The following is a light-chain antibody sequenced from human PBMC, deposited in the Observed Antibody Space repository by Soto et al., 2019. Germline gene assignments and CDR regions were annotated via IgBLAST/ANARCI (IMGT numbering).Light chain of an antibody. Sequence: EIVLTQSPGTLSLSPGERATLSCRASQTFSNSFLSWFQQIPGQAPRLLIYGASMRATGIPDRFSGSGSGTDFTLTISSLEPEDFAVYYCQQRSNWPITFGQGTRLEIK. CDR2: GAS. CDR3: QQRSNWPIT. CDR1: QTFSNSF. V-gene: IGKV3D-20*02. J-gene: IGKJ5*01.